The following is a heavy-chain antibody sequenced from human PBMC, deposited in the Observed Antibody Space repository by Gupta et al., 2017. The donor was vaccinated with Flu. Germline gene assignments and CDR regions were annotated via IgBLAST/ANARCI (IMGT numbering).Heavy chain of an antibody. V-gene: IGHV3-33*01. CDR2: IWHDGSKK. CDR1: EFTFNNYA. J-gene: IGHJ6*03. Sequence: GESGGGVVQPGRSLRLSCAASEFTFNNYAMHWVRQAPGKGLESVAVIWHDGSKKYYVDSVKGRFAISRDNPKNALYLQMNSLRVEDTAVYYCARDPTILRFWEWSKYYNMDVWGQGTTVTVSS. CDR3: ARDPTILRFWEWSKYYNMDV. D-gene: IGHD3-3*01.